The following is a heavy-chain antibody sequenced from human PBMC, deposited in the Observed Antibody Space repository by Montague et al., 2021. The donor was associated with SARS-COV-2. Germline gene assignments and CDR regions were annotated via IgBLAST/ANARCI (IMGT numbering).Heavy chain of an antibody. D-gene: IGHD5-12*01. CDR1: GGSISSYY. Sequence: SDTLSLTRTVSGGSISSYYWSWIRQPPGKGLEWIGYIYYSGSTNXNPSLKSRVTISVDTSKNHFSLKLNSVTAADTAVYYCARRGRKLLPVATTIGGFDIWGQGTMVTVSS. CDR2: IYYSGST. V-gene: IGHV4-59*08. CDR3: ARRGRKLLPVATTIGGFDI. J-gene: IGHJ3*02.